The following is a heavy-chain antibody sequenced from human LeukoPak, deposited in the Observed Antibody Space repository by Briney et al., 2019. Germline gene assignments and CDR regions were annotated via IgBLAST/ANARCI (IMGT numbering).Heavy chain of an antibody. CDR1: GGTFSSYV. D-gene: IGHD1-26*01. V-gene: IGHV1-2*02. J-gene: IGHJ4*02. Sequence: ASVKVSCKASGGTFSSYVISWVRQAPGQGLEWMGWINPNSGGTNYAQKFQGRVTMTRDTSISTAYMELSRLRSDDTAVYYCARDLGGGPRWELLWAYWGQGTLVTVSS. CDR2: INPNSGGT. CDR3: ARDLGGGPRWELLWAY.